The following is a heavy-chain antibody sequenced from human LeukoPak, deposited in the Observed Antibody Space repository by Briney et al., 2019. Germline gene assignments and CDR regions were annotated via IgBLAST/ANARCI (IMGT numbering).Heavy chain of an antibody. CDR3: ARYQYYYDSSGYYPDY. J-gene: IGHJ4*02. Sequence: GGSLRLSCAASGFIFSSYSMNWVRQAPGKGLEWVSSISSGSSYIYYADSVKGRFTISRDNAKNSLYLQMNSLRAEDTAVYYCARYQYYYDSSGYYPDYWGQGTLVTVSS. CDR1: GFIFSSYS. D-gene: IGHD3-22*01. V-gene: IGHV3-21*01. CDR2: ISSGSSYI.